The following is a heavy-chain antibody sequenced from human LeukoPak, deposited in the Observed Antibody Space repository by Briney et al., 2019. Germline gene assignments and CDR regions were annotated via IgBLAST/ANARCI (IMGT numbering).Heavy chain of an antibody. V-gene: IGHV1-2*02. Sequence: ASVKVSCKASGYTLTGYYMHWVRQAPGQGLEWMGWINPNSGGTNYAQKVQGRVTMTSDTSMSTAYMELSRLGSDDTAVYYCARDGASGYLADYWGQGSLVTVSS. D-gene: IGHD3-3*01. J-gene: IGHJ4*02. CDR1: GYTLTGYY. CDR3: ARDGASGYLADY. CDR2: INPNSGGT.